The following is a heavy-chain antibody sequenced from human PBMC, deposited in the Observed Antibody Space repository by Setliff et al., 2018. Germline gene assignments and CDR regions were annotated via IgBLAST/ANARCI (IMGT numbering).Heavy chain of an antibody. Sequence: SVKVSCKASGGIFSSYAISWVRQAPGQGLEWMGGIIPIFGTANYAHKFQGRVTITADESTSTAYMELSSLRSEDTAVYYCARSGGSASASWFDFWGQGTLVTVSS. J-gene: IGHJ5*01. D-gene: IGHD2-15*01. CDR3: ARSGGSASASWFDF. CDR2: IIPIFGTA. V-gene: IGHV1-69*13. CDR1: GGIFSSYA.